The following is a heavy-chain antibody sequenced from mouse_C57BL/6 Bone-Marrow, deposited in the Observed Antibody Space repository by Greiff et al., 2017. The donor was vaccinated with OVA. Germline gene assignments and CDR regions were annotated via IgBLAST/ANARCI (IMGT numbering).Heavy chain of an antibody. Sequence: EVKLMESGGGLVKPGGSLKLSCAASGFTFSSYAMSWVRQTPEKRLEWVATISDGGSYTYYPDNVKGRLTISRDNAKNNLYLQMSHLKSEDTAMYYCARDQGLRRRTWFAYWGQGTLVTVSA. V-gene: IGHV5-4*01. J-gene: IGHJ3*01. D-gene: IGHD2-4*01. CDR1: GFTFSSYA. CDR3: ARDQGLRRRTWFAY. CDR2: ISDGGSYT.